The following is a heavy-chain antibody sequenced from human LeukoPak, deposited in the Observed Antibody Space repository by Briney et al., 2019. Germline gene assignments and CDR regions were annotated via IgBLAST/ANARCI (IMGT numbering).Heavy chain of an antibody. D-gene: IGHD3-22*01. V-gene: IGHV1-18*01. CDR3: ARNDSSGYSEY. Sequence: ASVKVSCKASGYILTTYGISWVRQAPGQGLGWMGWISVYNDYTTYAQTFQGRVTMTTDTSTSTAYMELRNLRSDDTAVYYCARNDSSGYSEYWGQGTLVTVS. CDR2: ISVYNDYT. J-gene: IGHJ4*02. CDR1: GYILTTYG.